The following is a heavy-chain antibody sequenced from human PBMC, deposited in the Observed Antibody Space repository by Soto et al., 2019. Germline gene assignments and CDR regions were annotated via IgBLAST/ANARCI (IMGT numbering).Heavy chain of an antibody. CDR1: GGSFSGYY. CDR3: ARYTSSWYLDY. Sequence: SETLSLTCAVYGGSFSGYYWSWIRQPPGKGLEWIGEINHSGSTNYNPSLKSRVTISVDTSKNQFSLKLSSVTPEDTAVYYCARYTSSWYLDYWGQGSLVTVSS. J-gene: IGHJ4*02. D-gene: IGHD6-13*01. CDR2: INHSGST. V-gene: IGHV4-34*01.